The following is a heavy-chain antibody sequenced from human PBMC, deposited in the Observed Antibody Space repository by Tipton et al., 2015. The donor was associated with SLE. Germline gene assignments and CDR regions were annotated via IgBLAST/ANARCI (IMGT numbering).Heavy chain of an antibody. CDR3: AGGPYYDGSGSYYPGAFDY. Sequence: TLSLTCAVYAGSISGYYWIWIRQPPGKGLEWIGEINLSGNTNYNPSLKSRVTISVDRSKNQFSLKLSSVTPADTAVYFCAGGPYYDGSGSYYPGAFDYWGRGTLVTVSS. CDR2: INLSGNT. D-gene: IGHD3-10*01. V-gene: IGHV4-34*01. J-gene: IGHJ4*02. CDR1: AGSISGYY.